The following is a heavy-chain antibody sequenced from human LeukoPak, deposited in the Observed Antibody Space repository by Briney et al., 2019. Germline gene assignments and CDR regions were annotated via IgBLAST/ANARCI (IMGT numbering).Heavy chain of an antibody. CDR2: VSYGGSDK. CDR3: ARDSLMLRGPLVIYYFDF. D-gene: IGHD3-10*01. CDR1: GFTFSNYN. V-gene: IGHV3-30*03. Sequence: GGSLRLSCAGSGFTFSNYNMNWVRQAPGKELEWVAVVSYGGSDKYYADSVEGRFTISRDNSKNTLSLQMDNLRAEDTAVYYCARDSLMLRGPLVIYYFDFWGQGTLVTVSS. J-gene: IGHJ4*02.